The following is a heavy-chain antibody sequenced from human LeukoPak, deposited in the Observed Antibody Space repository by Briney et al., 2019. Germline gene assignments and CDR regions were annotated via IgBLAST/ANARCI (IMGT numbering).Heavy chain of an antibody. Sequence: ASVKVSCKASGYTFTGYYMHWVRQAPGQGLEWMGWINPNSGGTNYAQKFQGRVTMTRDTSISTAYMELSRLRSDDTAVYYCASSQVFSSGWYLIDYWGQGTLVTVSS. CDR2: INPNSGGT. CDR3: ASSQVFSSGWYLIDY. J-gene: IGHJ4*02. V-gene: IGHV1-2*02. D-gene: IGHD6-19*01. CDR1: GYTFTGYY.